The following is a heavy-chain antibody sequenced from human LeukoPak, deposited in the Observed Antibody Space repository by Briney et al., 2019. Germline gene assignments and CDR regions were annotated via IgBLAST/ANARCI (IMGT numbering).Heavy chain of an antibody. Sequence: GGSLRLSCEDSASSFSSYSMHWVRQTPGKGLQWVAAVSYDGRYEYSADSVKGRLTASRDNSKNRLYLQMNSLRDEDTAVYYCASTGGMYGSGNYYGYWGQGTLVIVSS. CDR3: ASTGGMYGSGNYYGY. CDR2: VSYDGRYE. V-gene: IGHV3-30*03. D-gene: IGHD3-10*01. J-gene: IGHJ4*02. CDR1: ASSFSSYS.